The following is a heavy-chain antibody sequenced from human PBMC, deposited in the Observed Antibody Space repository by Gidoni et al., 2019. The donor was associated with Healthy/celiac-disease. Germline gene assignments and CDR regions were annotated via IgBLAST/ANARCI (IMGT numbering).Heavy chain of an antibody. CDR3: ARDRDHPYYYYGMDV. CDR2: IYTSGST. J-gene: IGHJ6*02. CDR1: GGPISSGSYY. V-gene: IGHV4-61*02. Sequence: QVQLQESGPGLVKPSQTLSLTCTVSGGPISSGSYYWSWIRPPDGKGLEWIGRIYTSGSTNYNPSLKSRVTISVDTSKNQFSLKLSSVTAADTAVYYCARDRDHPYYYYGMDVWGQGTTVTVSS.